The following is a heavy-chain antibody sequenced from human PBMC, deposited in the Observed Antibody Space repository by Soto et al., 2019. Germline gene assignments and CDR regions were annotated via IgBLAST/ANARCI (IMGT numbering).Heavy chain of an antibody. CDR2: IIPILDIA. CDR1: GGTFSSYT. CDR3: ARGTLIFEEYYPTLIGPVMFPY. D-gene: IGHD3-9*01. J-gene: IGHJ4*02. V-gene: IGHV1-69*02. Sequence: GASVKVSCKTSGGTFSSYTISWVRQAPGQGLEWMGRIIPILDIANYAQKFQGRVTITADKSTSTSYMELTSLRSEDTAVYFCARGTLIFEEYYPTLIGPVMFPYLAQGPLVTV.